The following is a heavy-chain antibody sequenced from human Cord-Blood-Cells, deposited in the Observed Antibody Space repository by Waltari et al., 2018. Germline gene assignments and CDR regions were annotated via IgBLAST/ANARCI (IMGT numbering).Heavy chain of an antibody. CDR1: GGSISTSNR. CDR2: IYHSGST. J-gene: IGHJ3*02. Sequence: QVQLQESGPGLVKPSGTPSLTCAVPGGSISTSNRWSGVRQPPGKGLEWIGEIYHSGSTNYNPSLKSRVTISVDKSKNQFSLKLSSVTAADTAVYYCARKDYYGSGRAFDIWGQGTMVTVSS. D-gene: IGHD3-10*01. CDR3: ARKDYYGSGRAFDI. V-gene: IGHV4-4*02.